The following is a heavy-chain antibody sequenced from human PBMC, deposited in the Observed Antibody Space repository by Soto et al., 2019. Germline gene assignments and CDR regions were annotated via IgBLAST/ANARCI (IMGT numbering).Heavy chain of an antibody. Sequence: LRLSCAASGFAFSDCYMSWIRQAPGKGLEWVSYISSSGSTIYYADSVKGRFTISRDNAKNSLYLQMNSLRAEDTAVYYCARDVVVVPAAINSGYYYGMDVWGQGTTVTV. V-gene: IGHV3-11*01. CDR1: GFAFSDCY. CDR3: ARDVVVVPAAINSGYYYGMDV. D-gene: IGHD2-2*01. J-gene: IGHJ6*02. CDR2: ISSSGSTI.